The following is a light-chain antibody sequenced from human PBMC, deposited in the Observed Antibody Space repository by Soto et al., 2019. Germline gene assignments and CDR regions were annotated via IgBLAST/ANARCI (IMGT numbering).Light chain of an antibody. V-gene: IGKV3-15*01. J-gene: IGKJ1*01. Sequence: EIVLTQSPATLSVSPGERATLSCRASQSISSNLAWYHQKPGQAPRLIIYGASTRTTGFPARFSGSGSGTEFTLTISSLQSEDFAIYYCQQYNKWPRTFGQGNKVEIK. CDR1: QSISSN. CDR2: GAS. CDR3: QQYNKWPRT.